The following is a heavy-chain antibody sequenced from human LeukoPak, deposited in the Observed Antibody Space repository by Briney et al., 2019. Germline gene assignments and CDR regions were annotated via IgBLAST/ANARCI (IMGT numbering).Heavy chain of an antibody. CDR1: GGSISSSSYY. V-gene: IGHV4-39*01. J-gene: IGHJ4*02. D-gene: IGHD2-21*01. CDR2: IYYSGST. Sequence: SETLSLTCTVSGGSISSSSYYWGWIRQPPGKGLEWIGSIYYSGSTYYNPSLKSRVTISVDTSKNQFSLKLSSVTAADTAVYYCARGLGWWWSGGAQLFDYWGQGTLVTVSS. CDR3: ARGLGWWWSGGAQLFDY.